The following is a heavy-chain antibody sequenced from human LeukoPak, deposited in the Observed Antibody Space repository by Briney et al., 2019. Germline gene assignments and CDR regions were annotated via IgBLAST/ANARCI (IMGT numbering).Heavy chain of an antibody. J-gene: IGHJ4*02. Sequence: GESLKISCEGSGYSFSSYWIGWVRQMPGKGLEWMGIIYPGDSDTRYSPSFQGQVTISADESINTIYLQWSSLKASDTALYYCARLMGVTASDCWGQGTLVTVSS. CDR1: GYSFSSYW. CDR2: IYPGDSDT. CDR3: ARLMGVTASDC. D-gene: IGHD3-10*01. V-gene: IGHV5-51*01.